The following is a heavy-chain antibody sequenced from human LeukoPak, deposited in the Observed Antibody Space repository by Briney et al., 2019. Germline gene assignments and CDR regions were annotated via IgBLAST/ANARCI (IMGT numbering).Heavy chain of an antibody. CDR2: IYYSENP. D-gene: IGHD3-3*01. Sequence: PSETLSLTCTVSGGSLRSNIYYWRWIRHPPGKGLEWIGSIYYSENPYYNPSLKSRVTISVDTSKNQFSLKLTAVTTADTAVYYCASGSGDREFDYWGQGTLVTVSS. V-gene: IGHV4-39*01. CDR3: ASGSGDREFDY. CDR1: GGSLRSNIYY. J-gene: IGHJ4*02.